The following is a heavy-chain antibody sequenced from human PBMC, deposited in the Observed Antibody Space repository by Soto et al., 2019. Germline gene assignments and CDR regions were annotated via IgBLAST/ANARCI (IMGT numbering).Heavy chain of an antibody. J-gene: IGHJ6*02. CDR3: AKETYYYDSSGYYYEARRYYGMDV. Sequence: GGSLRLSCAASGFTFSSYGMHWVRQAPGKGLEWVAVISYDGSNKYYADSVKGRFTISRDNSKNTLYLQMNSLRAEDTAVYYCAKETYYYDSSGYYYEARRYYGMDVWGQGTTVTVSS. D-gene: IGHD3-22*01. V-gene: IGHV3-30*18. CDR1: GFTFSSYG. CDR2: ISYDGSNK.